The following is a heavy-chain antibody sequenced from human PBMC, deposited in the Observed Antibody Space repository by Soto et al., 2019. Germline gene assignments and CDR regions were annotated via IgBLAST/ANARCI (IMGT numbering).Heavy chain of an antibody. Sequence: GGALRLSCAAPGFTLRSLSMHWGRPGPGKGLEWVAVISYDGSNKYYADSVKGRFTISRDNSKNTLYLQMNSLRAEDTAVYYCARDQSSSSWHFDYWGQGTLVTVSS. CDR2: ISYDGSNK. D-gene: IGHD6-13*01. CDR3: ARDQSSSSWHFDY. J-gene: IGHJ4*02. V-gene: IGHV3-30-3*01. CDR1: GFTLRSLS.